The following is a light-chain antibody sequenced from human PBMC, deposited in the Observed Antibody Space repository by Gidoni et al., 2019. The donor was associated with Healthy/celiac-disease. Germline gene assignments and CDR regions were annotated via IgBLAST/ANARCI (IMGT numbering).Light chain of an antibody. CDR3: QSYDSSLSVV. Sequence: QSVLTQPPSVSGAPGPRVTISCTGSNSNIGAGYDVHWYQQLPGTAPKHLLYGNSNRPSGVPDRFSGSKSGTSASLAITGLQAEDEADYYCQSYDSSLSVVFGGGTKLTVL. CDR1: NSNIGAGYD. CDR2: GNS. J-gene: IGLJ2*01. V-gene: IGLV1-40*01.